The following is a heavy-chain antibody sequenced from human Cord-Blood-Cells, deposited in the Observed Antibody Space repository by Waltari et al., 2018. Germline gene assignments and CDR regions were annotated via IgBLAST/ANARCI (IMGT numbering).Heavy chain of an antibody. CDR3: ARALTGDILTGYYDAFDI. CDR1: GYTFTSYY. D-gene: IGHD3-9*01. J-gene: IGHJ3*02. Sequence: QVQLVQSGAEVKKPGASVKVSCKASGYTFTSYYMHWVRQAPGQGLEWVGIINHSGGSTSYAQKFQGRVTMTRDTSTSTVYMELSSLRSEDTAVYYCARALTGDILTGYYDAFDIWGQGTMVTVSS. V-gene: IGHV1-46*01. CDR2: INHSGGST.